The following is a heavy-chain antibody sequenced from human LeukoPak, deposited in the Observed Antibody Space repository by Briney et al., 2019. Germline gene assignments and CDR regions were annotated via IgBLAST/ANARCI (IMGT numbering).Heavy chain of an antibody. Sequence: PGGSLRLSCAASGLTFSSYGMHWVRQAPGKGLEWVAVISYDGSNKYYADSVKGRFTISRDNSKNTLYLQMNSLRAEDTAVYYCAKATFATDCSSTSCYLDYWGQGTLVTVSS. V-gene: IGHV3-30*18. CDR1: GLTFSSYG. D-gene: IGHD2-2*01. J-gene: IGHJ4*02. CDR3: AKATFATDCSSTSCYLDY. CDR2: ISYDGSNK.